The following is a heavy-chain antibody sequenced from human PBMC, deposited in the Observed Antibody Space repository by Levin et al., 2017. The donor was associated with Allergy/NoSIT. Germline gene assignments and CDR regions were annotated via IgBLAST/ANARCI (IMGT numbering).Heavy chain of an antibody. CDR1: GFIFRDTW. J-gene: IGHJ4*02. Sequence: GGSLRLSCTASGFIFRDTWFHWVRQAPGKGLVWVSRINADGGDTIYADSVKGRFTISRDNAENTVYLQMNSLRVDDTAVYYCASDWWRTVNNWGQGTLVTVSS. V-gene: IGHV3-74*01. CDR3: ASDWWRTVNN. CDR2: INADGGDT. D-gene: IGHD2-15*01.